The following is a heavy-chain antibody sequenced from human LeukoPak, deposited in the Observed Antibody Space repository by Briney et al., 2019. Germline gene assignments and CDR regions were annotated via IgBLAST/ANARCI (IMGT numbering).Heavy chain of an antibody. CDR1: GDSVSSNSAA. J-gene: IGHJ5*02. D-gene: IGHD4-17*01. CDR3: AKNYGDSNWFGP. Sequence: SQTLSLTFAISGDSVSSNSAAWNWIRQSPSRGIEWLGRTYYRSNWFNDFALSVKSRITINPDTSKNQFSLQLNSVTPEDTAVYYCAKNYGDSNWFGPWGQGTLVTVSS. CDR2: TYYRSNWFN. V-gene: IGHV6-1*01.